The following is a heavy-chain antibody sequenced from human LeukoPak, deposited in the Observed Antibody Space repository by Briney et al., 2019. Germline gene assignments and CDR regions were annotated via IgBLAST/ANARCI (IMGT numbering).Heavy chain of an antibody. D-gene: IGHD4-23*01. Sequence: PGGSLRLSCAASGFTFSSYTMNWVRQAPGKGLEWVSAISSSSGYIYYADSVKGRFTISRHNAKRSLYLQMNSLRAEDTAVYYCARDPSINVEPYGGNTYWGQGTLVTVSS. CDR3: ARDPSINVEPYGGNTY. J-gene: IGHJ4*02. CDR1: GFTFSSYT. V-gene: IGHV3-21*01. CDR2: ISSSSGYI.